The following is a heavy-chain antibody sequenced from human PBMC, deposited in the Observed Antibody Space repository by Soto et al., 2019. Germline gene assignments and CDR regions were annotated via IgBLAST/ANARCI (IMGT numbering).Heavy chain of an antibody. CDR1: GYSFTSYW. Sequence: LGESLKISCKGSGYSFTSYWIGWVRQMPGKGLEWMGIIYPGDSDTRYSPSFQGQVTISADKSISTAYLQWSSLKASDTAMYYCASVSNPVNYDFWSGYYTRAFDIWGQGTMVTVSS. D-gene: IGHD3-3*01. CDR2: IYPGDSDT. CDR3: ASVSNPVNYDFWSGYYTRAFDI. V-gene: IGHV5-51*01. J-gene: IGHJ3*02.